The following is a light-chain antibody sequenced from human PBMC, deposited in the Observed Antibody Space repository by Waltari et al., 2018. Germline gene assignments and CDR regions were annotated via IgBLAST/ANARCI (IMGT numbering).Light chain of an antibody. CDR2: RSD. CDR1: SSNIGGNV. J-gene: IGLJ3*02. V-gene: IGLV1-44*01. CDR3: AAWDDSLHGHWV. Sequence: QSVLTQPPSASGTPGQRVTISCSGSSSNIGGNVVNWYQQLPGKAPTLLIYRSDQRPSGVPDRFSGSKSGTSASLAISGLQSADEGEYYCAAWDDSLHGHWVFGGGTKVTVL.